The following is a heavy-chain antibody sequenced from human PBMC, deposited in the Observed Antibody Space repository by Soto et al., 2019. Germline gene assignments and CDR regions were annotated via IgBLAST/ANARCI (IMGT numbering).Heavy chain of an antibody. CDR1: GYSVISGLD. Sequence: SETLSLSCAVSGYSVISGLDWGLIRQPPGKGLEWIGTIYRGGITYYNPSLKSRVTISIDTSKNHFSLRLGSVTATDTAVYFCAIGNPDWFDPWGQGTLVTVSS. V-gene: IGHV4-38-2*01. D-gene: IGHD1-1*01. CDR2: IYRGGIT. J-gene: IGHJ5*02. CDR3: AIGNPDWFDP.